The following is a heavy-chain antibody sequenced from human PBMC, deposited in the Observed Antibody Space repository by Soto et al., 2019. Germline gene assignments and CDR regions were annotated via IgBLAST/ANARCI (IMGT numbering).Heavy chain of an antibody. V-gene: IGHV4-59*01. J-gene: IGHJ6*02. CDR2: IYYSGST. Sequence: ASETLSLTCTVSGGSISSYYWSWIRQPPGKGLEWIGYIYYSGSTNYNPSLKSRVTISVDTSKNQFSLKLSSVTAADTAVYYCASTGWEEKYYYYGMDVWGQGTTVTVSS. CDR3: ASTGWEEKYYYYGMDV. D-gene: IGHD1-26*01. CDR1: GGSISSYY.